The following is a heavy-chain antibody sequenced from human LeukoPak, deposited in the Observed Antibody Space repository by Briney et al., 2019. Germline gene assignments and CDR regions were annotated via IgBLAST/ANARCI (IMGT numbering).Heavy chain of an antibody. V-gene: IGHV3-48*01. CDR2: ISSNSSTI. CDR3: AKEWHQWPTDY. J-gene: IGHJ4*02. D-gene: IGHD6-19*01. CDR1: GYTFSSYS. Sequence: GGSLRLSCAASGYTFSSYSMNWVRQAPGKGLEWVAYISSNSSTIYYADYVKGRFTISRDNAKNSLYMQMKSLRSEDTAVYYFAKEWHQWPTDYWGQGTLVTVSS.